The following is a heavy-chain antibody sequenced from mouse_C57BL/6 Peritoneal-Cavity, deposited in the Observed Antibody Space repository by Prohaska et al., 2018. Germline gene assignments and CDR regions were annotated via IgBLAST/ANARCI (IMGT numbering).Heavy chain of an antibody. CDR1: GYTFTSYW. CDR3: ARDYDFDY. CDR2: IYPSDSET. D-gene: IGHD1-1*01. J-gene: IGHJ2*01. V-gene: IGHV1-61*01. Sequence: RPGSSVKLSCKASGYTFTSYWMDWVQQRPGQALEWIGNIYPSDSETHNNQKCKDKATLNVDKSSSTAYMQLSSLTSEDSAVYYCARDYDFDYWGQGTTLAVSS.